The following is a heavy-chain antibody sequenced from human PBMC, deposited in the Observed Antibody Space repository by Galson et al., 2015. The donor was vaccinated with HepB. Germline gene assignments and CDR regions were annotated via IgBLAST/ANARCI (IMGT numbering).Heavy chain of an antibody. V-gene: IGHV4-34*08. D-gene: IGHD4-17*01. J-gene: IGHJ4*02. CDR2: INHSGYS. CDR1: GGTLSTYY. CDR3: AADYGDFDVFDY. Sequence: SETLSLTCGVSGGTLSTYYWSWIRQSPGKGLEWIGEINHSGYSNYHSSLDSRVTISVDTSRNQFPLKLNSATAADTAVYYCAADYGDFDVFDYWGQGILVTVSS.